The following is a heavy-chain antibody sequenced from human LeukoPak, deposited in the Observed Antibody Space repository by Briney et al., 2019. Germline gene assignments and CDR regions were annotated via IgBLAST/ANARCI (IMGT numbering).Heavy chain of an antibody. CDR2: IKFDGSLA. V-gene: IGHV3-74*01. CDR3: VTGHYDSRMYFDL. CDR1: GLTFSTYW. D-gene: IGHD3-16*01. Sequence: GGSLTLSCAASGLTFSTYWVHWVRQAPGKGLVWVSQIKFDGSLASYADSVKGRFTISRDNAKNTLYLQMNTLGTEDTAVYYCVTGHYDSRMYFDLWGRGTLVTVSS. J-gene: IGHJ2*01.